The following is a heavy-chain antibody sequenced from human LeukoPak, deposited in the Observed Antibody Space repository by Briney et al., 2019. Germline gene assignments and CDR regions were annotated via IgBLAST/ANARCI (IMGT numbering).Heavy chain of an antibody. CDR3: ARWRNDYVWGSYRSFDY. V-gene: IGHV4-34*01. CDR1: GGSFSGYH. J-gene: IGHJ4*02. CDR2: INHSEST. Sequence: SETLSLTCAVYGGSFSGYHWSWIRQPPGKGLEWIGEINHSESTNYNPSLKSRVTISVDTSKNQFSLKLSSVTAADTAVYYCARWRNDYVWGSYRSFDYWGQGTLVTVSS. D-gene: IGHD3-16*02.